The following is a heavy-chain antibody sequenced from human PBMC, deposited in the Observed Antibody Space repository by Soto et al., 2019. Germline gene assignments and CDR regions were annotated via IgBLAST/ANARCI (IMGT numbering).Heavy chain of an antibody. V-gene: IGHV4-28*01. J-gene: IGHJ4*02. CDR1: GYSISSSNW. CDR2: IYYSGTT. Sequence: PSETLSLTCAVSGYSISSSNWWGWIRQPPGKGLEWIGYIYYSGTTYYNSSLKSRVTMSVDTSKNQFSLKLTSVTAVDTAVYCCARREIQGPIDYWGQGTLVTVS. CDR3: ARREIQGPIDY. D-gene: IGHD1-26*01.